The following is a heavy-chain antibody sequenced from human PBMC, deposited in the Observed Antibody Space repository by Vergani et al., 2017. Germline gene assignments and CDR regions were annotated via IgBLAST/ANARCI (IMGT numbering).Heavy chain of an antibody. J-gene: IGHJ1*01. Sequence: EVQLLESGGGLVQPGGSLRLSCAASGFTFSSYAMSWVRQAPGKGLEWVSAISGSGGSTYYADSVKGRFTISRDTSKNTLYLQMNSLRAEDTAVYYCAKGPSRYCSSTSCYRYFQHWGQGTLVTVSS. CDR1: GFTFSSYA. D-gene: IGHD2-2*01. CDR2: ISGSGGST. V-gene: IGHV3-23*01. CDR3: AKGPSRYCSSTSCYRYFQH.